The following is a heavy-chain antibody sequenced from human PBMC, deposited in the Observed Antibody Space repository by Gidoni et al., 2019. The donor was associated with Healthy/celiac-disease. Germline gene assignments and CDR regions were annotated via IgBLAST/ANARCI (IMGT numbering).Heavy chain of an antibody. J-gene: IGHJ6*02. CDR2: ISWDGGST. CDR3: AKDIRDYNWNYRWKYYYYGMDV. D-gene: IGHD1-7*01. V-gene: IGHV3-43D*03. Sequence: EVQLVESGGVVVQPGGSLRLSCAASGFTFDDYAMHWVGQAPGKGLEWVSLISWDGGSTYYADSVKGRFTISRDNSKNSLYLQMNSLRAEDTALYYCAKDIRDYNWNYRWKYYYYGMDVWGQGTTVTVSS. CDR1: GFTFDDYA.